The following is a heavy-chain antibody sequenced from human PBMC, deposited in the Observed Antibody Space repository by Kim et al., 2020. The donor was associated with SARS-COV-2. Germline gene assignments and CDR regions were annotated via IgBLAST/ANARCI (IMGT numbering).Heavy chain of an antibody. Sequence: VKGRFTISRDNSKNTLYLQMNSRRAEDTAVYYCASSVGGSGWYFDSPLDYWGQGTLVTVSS. J-gene: IGHJ4*02. D-gene: IGHD6-19*01. V-gene: IGHV3-23*01. CDR3: ASSVGGSGWYFDSPLDY.